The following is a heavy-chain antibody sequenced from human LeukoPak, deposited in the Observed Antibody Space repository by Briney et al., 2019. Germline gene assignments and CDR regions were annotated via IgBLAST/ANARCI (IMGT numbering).Heavy chain of an antibody. CDR1: GFTFSNYW. J-gene: IGHJ4*02. Sequence: PGGSLRLSCAASGFTFSNYWMSWVRQAPGKGLEWVGNIKQDGSEKYYVDSVKGRFTISRDNAKNSLDLQMNSLRAEDTAVYYCARSSSYIDYWGQGTLVTVSS. CDR3: ARSSSYIDY. D-gene: IGHD3-22*01. V-gene: IGHV3-7*01. CDR2: IKQDGSEK.